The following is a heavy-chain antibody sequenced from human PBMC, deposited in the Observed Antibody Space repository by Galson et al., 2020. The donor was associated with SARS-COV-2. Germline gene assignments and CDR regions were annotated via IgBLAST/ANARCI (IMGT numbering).Heavy chain of an antibody. CDR1: GGSISSGSYY. J-gene: IGHJ5*02. V-gene: IGHV4-61*02. CDR3: ARDKRDAYNYIWFDP. Sequence: SATLSLTCTVSGGSISSGSYYWRWIRQPAGQGLECIGRIYTSGSTNYNPSLKSRVTISIDTSKNQFSLKLSSVTAADTAVYYCARDKRDAYNYIWFDPWGQGTLVTVSS. D-gene: IGHD1-1*01. CDR2: IYTSGST.